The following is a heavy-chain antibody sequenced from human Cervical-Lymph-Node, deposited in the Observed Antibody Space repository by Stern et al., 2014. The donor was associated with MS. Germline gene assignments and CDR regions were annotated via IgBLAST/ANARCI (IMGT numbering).Heavy chain of an antibody. Sequence: QVQLQESGPGLVKPSETLSLTCTVSGDSISSSGYYWGWIRQPPGKGLEWIGSIYYSGSTYYNPSLKSRVTISVDTSKNPFSLKRGSGTAADTAVYYCARHGRPVVTTTDFDYWGQGTLVSVSS. CDR3: ARHGRPVVTTTDFDY. D-gene: IGHD2-21*02. J-gene: IGHJ4*02. V-gene: IGHV4-39*01. CDR2: IYYSGST. CDR1: GDSISSSGYY.